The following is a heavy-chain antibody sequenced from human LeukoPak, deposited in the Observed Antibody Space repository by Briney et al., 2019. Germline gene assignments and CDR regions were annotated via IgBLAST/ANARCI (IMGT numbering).Heavy chain of an antibody. CDR2: INRSGST. D-gene: IGHD3-22*01. Sequence: SETLSLTCGVYGDSISGYHWTYIRQPPGKGLEWIGEINRSGSTNYNPSLKSRVTISVDASKNQFSLKPSSVTAADTAVYYCARRGSSGYLGWFDPWGQGTLVTVSS. CDR1: GDSISGYH. J-gene: IGHJ5*02. CDR3: ARRGSSGYLGWFDP. V-gene: IGHV4-34*01.